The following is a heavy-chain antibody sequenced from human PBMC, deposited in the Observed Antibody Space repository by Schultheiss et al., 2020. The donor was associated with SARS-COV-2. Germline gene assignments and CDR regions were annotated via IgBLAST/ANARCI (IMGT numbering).Heavy chain of an antibody. D-gene: IGHD5-24*01. CDR3: ARAKMATTHFDY. Sequence: SETLSLTCTVSGGSISSSSYYWGWIRQPPGKGLEWIGSIFYSGSTNYNPSLKSRVTISVDTSKNQFSLKLSSVTAADTAVYYCARAKMATTHFDYWGQGTLVTVSS. CDR1: GGSISSSSYY. CDR2: IFYSGST. V-gene: IGHV4-39*07. J-gene: IGHJ4*02.